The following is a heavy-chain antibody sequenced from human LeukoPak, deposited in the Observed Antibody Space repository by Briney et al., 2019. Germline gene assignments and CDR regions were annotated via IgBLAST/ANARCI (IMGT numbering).Heavy chain of an antibody. CDR1: GGSISNYY. D-gene: IGHD3-22*01. CDR2: IYYSGNT. V-gene: IGHV4-59*01. CDR3: ARYIGGYSGSFDY. J-gene: IGHJ4*02. Sequence: SETLSLTCAVSGGSISNYYWSWIRQPPGKGLEWIGYIYYSGNTNYNPSLKSRVTISVDTSKNQFSLKLSSVTAADTAVYYCARYIGGYSGSFDYWGQGTLVTVSS.